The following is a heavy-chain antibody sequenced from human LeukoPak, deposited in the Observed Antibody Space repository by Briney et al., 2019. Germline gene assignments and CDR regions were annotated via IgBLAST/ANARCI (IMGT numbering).Heavy chain of an antibody. V-gene: IGHV3-23*01. CDR3: ARAPYGVYDY. CDR2: ISGSGGST. CDR1: GFTFSSYS. D-gene: IGHD4-17*01. Sequence: PGGSLRLSCAASGFTFSSYSMNWVRQAPGKGLEWVSAISGSGGSTYYADSVKGRFTISRDNSKNTLYLQMNSLRAEDTAVYDCARAPYGVYDYWGQGTLVTVSS. J-gene: IGHJ4*02.